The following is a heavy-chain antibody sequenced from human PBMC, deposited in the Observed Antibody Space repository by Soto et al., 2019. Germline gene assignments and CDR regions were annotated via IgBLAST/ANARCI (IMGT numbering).Heavy chain of an antibody. D-gene: IGHD3-22*01. CDR3: VRDLDYFDSRTFYLGVTFDI. CDR1: GYTFTDYY. CDR2: INPKSAVT. Sequence: SSVKVSCKASGYTFTDYYIHWVRQAPGQGLQWMGWINPKSAVTNYARSFQGRVTLTADSSTSTAYMELSSLRSDDTAVFFCVRDLDYFDSRTFYLGVTFDIWGQGTMVT. V-gene: IGHV1-2*02. J-gene: IGHJ3*02.